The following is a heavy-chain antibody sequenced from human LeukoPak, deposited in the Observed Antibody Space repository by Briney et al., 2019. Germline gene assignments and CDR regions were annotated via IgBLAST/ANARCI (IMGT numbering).Heavy chain of an antibody. CDR1: GGSISSYY. D-gene: IGHD2-21*02. CDR2: IYYSGGT. Sequence: SETLSLTCTVSGGSISSYYWSWIRQPPGKGLEWIGYIYYSGGTNYNPSLNSRVTISVDTSKNQFSLKLSSVTAADTAVYYCARGGAYCGGDCYGPWGQGTLVTVSS. CDR3: ARGGAYCGGDCYGP. V-gene: IGHV4-59*01. J-gene: IGHJ4*02.